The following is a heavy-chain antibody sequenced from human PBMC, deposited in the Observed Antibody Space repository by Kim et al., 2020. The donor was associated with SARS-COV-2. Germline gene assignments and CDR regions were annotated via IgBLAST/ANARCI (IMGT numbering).Heavy chain of an antibody. CDR3: ARSDGYSFDF. CDR1: GVSTSSGGYY. J-gene: IGHJ4*02. CDR2: IYSSGST. D-gene: IGHD2-21*01. V-gene: IGHV4-31*01. Sequence: SETLSLTCTASGVSTSSGGYYWTWIRQHPGKGLEWIGYIYSSGSTYYSPSLKSPITISVDTSKDRFSLKLSSVTAADTAVYYCARSDGYSFDFWGQGTLVTVSS.